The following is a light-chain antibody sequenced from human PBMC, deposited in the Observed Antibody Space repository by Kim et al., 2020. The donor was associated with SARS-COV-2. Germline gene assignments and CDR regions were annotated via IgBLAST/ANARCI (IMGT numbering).Light chain of an antibody. Sequence: ASVGDRVTITCRASQDISNYLAWYQQKPGKVPKLLIYAASIVQSGVPSRFSGSGSGTDFTLTISSLQPEDLASYYCHTYSSAPLTFGGGTKVDIK. CDR1: QDISNY. J-gene: IGKJ4*01. CDR3: HTYSSAPLT. CDR2: AAS. V-gene: IGKV1-27*01.